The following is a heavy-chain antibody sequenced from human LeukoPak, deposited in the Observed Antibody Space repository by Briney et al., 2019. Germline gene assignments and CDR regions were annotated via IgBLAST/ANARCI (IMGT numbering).Heavy chain of an antibody. Sequence: GASLRLSCAASGFSISGYPMSWVRQAPGKGLEWVSGINSNGNTYNADSVKGRFTISRDNSKNTLYLQMNSLRVEDTAVYYCAKDQVGWTSSRFDPWGQGTVVTVSS. CDR3: AKDQVGWTSSRFDP. D-gene: IGHD6-6*01. CDR1: GFSISGYP. V-gene: IGHV3-23*01. J-gene: IGHJ5*02. CDR2: INSNGNT.